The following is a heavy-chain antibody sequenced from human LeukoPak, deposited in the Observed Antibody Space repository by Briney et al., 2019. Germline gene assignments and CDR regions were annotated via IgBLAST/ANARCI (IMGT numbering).Heavy chain of an antibody. J-gene: IGHJ4*02. CDR1: GFTFGDYA. V-gene: IGHV3-49*03. D-gene: IGHD1-1*01. CDR2: IRSKAYGGTT. Sequence: GGSLRLSCTASGFTFGDYAMSWFRQAPGKGMEWVGFIRSKAYGGTTEYAASVKGRFTISRDDSKSIAYLQMNSLKTEDTAVYYCTRGLAQLELDGFDYWGQGTLVTVSS. CDR3: TRGLAQLELDGFDY.